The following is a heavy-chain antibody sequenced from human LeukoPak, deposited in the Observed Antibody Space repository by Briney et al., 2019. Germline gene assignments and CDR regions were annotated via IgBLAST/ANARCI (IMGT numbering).Heavy chain of an antibody. CDR3: ARASGWSTFDY. J-gene: IGHJ4*02. V-gene: IGHV1-18*04. CDR2: ISAYNGNT. D-gene: IGHD6-19*01. Sequence: ASVKVSCKASGYTFTSYGISWVRQAPGQGLEWMGWISAYNGNTNYAQKLQGRVTMTTDTSTSTAYVELRSLRSDDTAVYCARASGWSTFDYWGQGTLVTVSS. CDR1: GYTFTSYG.